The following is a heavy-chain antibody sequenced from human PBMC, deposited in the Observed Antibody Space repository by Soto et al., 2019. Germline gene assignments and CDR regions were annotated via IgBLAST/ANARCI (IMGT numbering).Heavy chain of an antibody. J-gene: IGHJ5*02. D-gene: IGHD3-10*01. Sequence: SLTCTVSGGSISSYYWSWIRQPPGGGLEWIGYMYHSGTFLKSPSLKTRLTMSLDMSKNQFSLTLNSMTAAATAVYYCARAQFYSGSGNYNNLMFDAWGQGIQVTVSS. V-gene: IGHV4-59*12. CDR1: GGSISSYY. CDR2: MYHSGTF. CDR3: ARAQFYSGSGNYNNLMFDA.